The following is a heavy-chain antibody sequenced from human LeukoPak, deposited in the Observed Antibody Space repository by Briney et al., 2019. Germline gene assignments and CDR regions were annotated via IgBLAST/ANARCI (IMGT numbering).Heavy chain of an antibody. D-gene: IGHD3-22*01. Sequence: ASVKVSCKASGYTFTSYDINWVRQATGQGLEWMGWMDPNSGNTGYAQKFQGRVTMTRSTSISTAYMELSSLRSDDTAVYYCARDSASPYYYDSSGPVVLWWYFDLWGRGTLVTVSS. CDR3: ARDSASPYYYDSSGPVVLWWYFDL. J-gene: IGHJ2*01. CDR2: MDPNSGNT. V-gene: IGHV1-8*01. CDR1: GYTFTSYD.